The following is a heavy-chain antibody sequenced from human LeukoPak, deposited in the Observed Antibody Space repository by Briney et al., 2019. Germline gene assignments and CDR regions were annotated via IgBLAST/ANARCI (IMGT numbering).Heavy chain of an antibody. CDR1: GFTFSSYA. Sequence: PGGSLRLSCAASGFTFSSYAMSWVRQAPGKGLEWVSAISGRGGSTYYADSVKGRFTISRDNSKNTLYLQMNSLRAEDTAVYYCAKGGYCSSTSCYTSWFDPWDQGTLVTVSS. CDR2: ISGRGGST. D-gene: IGHD2-2*02. CDR3: AKGGYCSSTSCYTSWFDP. J-gene: IGHJ5*02. V-gene: IGHV3-23*01.